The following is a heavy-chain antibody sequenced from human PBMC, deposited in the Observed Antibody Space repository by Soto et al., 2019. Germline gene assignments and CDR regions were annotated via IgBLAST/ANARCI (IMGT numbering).Heavy chain of an antibody. CDR2: IIPIFGTA. Sequence: GASVKVTCKASGGTFNSYAISWVQQAPGQGLEWMGGIIPIFGTANYAQKFQGRVTITADESTSTAYMELSSLRSEDTAVYYCARVSIRFLEWLLPTPYYYYGMDVWGQGTTVTVSS. CDR1: GGTFNSYA. D-gene: IGHD3-3*01. CDR3: ARVSIRFLEWLLPTPYYYYGMDV. V-gene: IGHV1-69*13. J-gene: IGHJ6*02.